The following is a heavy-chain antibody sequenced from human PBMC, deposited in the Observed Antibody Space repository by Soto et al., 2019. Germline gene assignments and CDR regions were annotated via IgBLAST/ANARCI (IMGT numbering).Heavy chain of an antibody. Sequence: ASVKVSCKASGYTFTSYYMHWVRQAPGQGLEWMGIINPSGGSTSYAQKFQGRVTMTTDTSTSTAYMELRSLRSDDTAVYYCARDWDDYGDHPGKLDYWGQGTLVTVSS. V-gene: IGHV1-46*01. CDR2: INPSGGST. J-gene: IGHJ4*02. D-gene: IGHD4-17*01. CDR1: GYTFTSYY. CDR3: ARDWDDYGDHPGKLDY.